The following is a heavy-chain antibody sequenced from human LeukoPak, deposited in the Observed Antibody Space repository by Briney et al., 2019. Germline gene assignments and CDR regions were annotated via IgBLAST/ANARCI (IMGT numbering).Heavy chain of an antibody. CDR3: ASYSGTYSAFEI. Sequence: SETLSLTCTASGGSITNTNDYWGWVRQSPGRGLEWLGNIFYIGSPYYNPSLKSRVAISVDTSKNHFSLTLNAVTAADTAVYYCASYSGTYSAFEIWGQGTQVTVSS. CDR1: GGSITNTNDY. J-gene: IGHJ3*02. D-gene: IGHD1-26*01. V-gene: IGHV4-39*07. CDR2: IFYIGSP.